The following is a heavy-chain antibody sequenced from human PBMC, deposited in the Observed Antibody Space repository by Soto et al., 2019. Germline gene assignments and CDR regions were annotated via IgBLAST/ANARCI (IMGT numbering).Heavy chain of an antibody. CDR2: INSDGSST. CDR1: GFTFSSYW. V-gene: IGHV3-74*01. J-gene: IGHJ5*02. D-gene: IGHD2-2*01. CDR3: ARGDCSSTSCYFHWFDP. Sequence: EVQLVESGGGLVQPGGSLRLSCAASGFTFSSYWMHWVHQAPGKGLVWVSRINSDGSSTSYADSVKGRFTISRDNAKNTLYLQMNSLRAEDTAVYYCARGDCSSTSCYFHWFDPWGQGTLVTVSS.